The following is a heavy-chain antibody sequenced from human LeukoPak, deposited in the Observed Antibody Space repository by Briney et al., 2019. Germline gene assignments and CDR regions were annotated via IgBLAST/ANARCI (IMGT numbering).Heavy chain of an antibody. CDR2: IKQDGGEK. D-gene: IGHD2-2*01. CDR1: GFTFSSYW. V-gene: IGHV3-7*01. CDR3: ARDDCSSISCYHNWFDP. Sequence: GGSLRLSCAASGFTFSSYWTSWVRQAPGKGLEWVANIKQDGGEKYYVDSVKGRFTISRDNAKNSLYLQMNSLRAEDTAVYYCARDDCSSISCYHNWFDPWGQGTLVTVSS. J-gene: IGHJ5*02.